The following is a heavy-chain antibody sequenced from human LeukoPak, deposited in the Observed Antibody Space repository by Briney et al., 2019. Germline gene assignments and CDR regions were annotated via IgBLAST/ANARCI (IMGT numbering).Heavy chain of an antibody. V-gene: IGHV3-66*01. Sequence: ETLSLTCTVSGGSINSYYWSWIRQPPGKGLEWVSVIYSGGSTYYADSVKGRFTISRDNSKNTLYLQMNSLRAEDTAVYYCARLGIVGAAVDYWGQGTLVTVSS. J-gene: IGHJ4*02. CDR2: IYSGGST. CDR1: GGSINSYY. D-gene: IGHD1-26*01. CDR3: ARLGIVGAAVDY.